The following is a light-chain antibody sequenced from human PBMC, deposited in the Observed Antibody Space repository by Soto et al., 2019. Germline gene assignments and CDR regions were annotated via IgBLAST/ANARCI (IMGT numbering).Light chain of an antibody. CDR2: KAS. V-gene: IGKV1-5*03. J-gene: IGKJ1*01. CDR3: QQYNSYPWT. Sequence: DIQMTQSPSTLYASVGDRVTITSRASQSNSSWLAWYQQKPGKAPKLLIYKASSLESWVPSRFSGSGSGTEFTLTISSLQPDYFATYYCQQYNSYPWTFGQGTKVDIK. CDR1: QSNSSW.